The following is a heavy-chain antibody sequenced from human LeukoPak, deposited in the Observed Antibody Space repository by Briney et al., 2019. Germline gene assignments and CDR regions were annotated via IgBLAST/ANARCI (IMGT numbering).Heavy chain of an antibody. D-gene: IGHD3-9*01. Sequence: PSETLSLTCTVSGRSISSHYWSWIRQPPGKGLEWLGYIYYSGSPNYNPSLKSRVTISVDTSKNQFSLKLSSVTAADTAVYYCARWGLRYFEGPFDYWGQGTLVTVSS. CDR1: GRSISSHY. CDR2: IYYSGSP. J-gene: IGHJ4*02. V-gene: IGHV4-59*11. CDR3: ARWGLRYFEGPFDY.